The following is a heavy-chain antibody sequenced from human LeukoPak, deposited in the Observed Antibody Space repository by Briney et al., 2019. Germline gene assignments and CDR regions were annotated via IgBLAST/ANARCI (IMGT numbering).Heavy chain of an antibody. D-gene: IGHD6-13*01. Sequence: ASVKVSCKASGYTFTGYYMHWVRQAPGQGLEWMGRIDPNSGGTNYVQKFQGRVTMTRDTSISTAYMELSRLRSDDTAVYYCARVGSSRWYTFDYWGQGTLVTVSS. CDR2: IDPNSGGT. CDR1: GYTFTGYY. CDR3: ARVGSSRWYTFDY. J-gene: IGHJ4*02. V-gene: IGHV1-2*06.